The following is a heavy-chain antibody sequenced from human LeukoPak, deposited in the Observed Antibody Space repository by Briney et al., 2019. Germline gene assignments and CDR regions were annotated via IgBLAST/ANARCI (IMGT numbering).Heavy chain of an antibody. CDR3: AKDQRIPAAIRHFDY. Sequence: GGSLRLSCAASGFTFSSYAMSWVRQAPGKGLEWVSAISGSGGSTYYADSVKGRYTISRDNSKNTLYLQMNSLRAEDTAVYYCAKDQRIPAAIRHFDYWGQETLVTVSS. CDR2: ISGSGGST. J-gene: IGHJ4*02. D-gene: IGHD2-2*02. CDR1: GFTFSSYA. V-gene: IGHV3-23*01.